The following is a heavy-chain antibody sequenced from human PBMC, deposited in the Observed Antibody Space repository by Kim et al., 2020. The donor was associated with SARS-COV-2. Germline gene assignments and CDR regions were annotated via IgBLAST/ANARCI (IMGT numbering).Heavy chain of an antibody. CDR1: GFTFDDYA. J-gene: IGHJ6*02. Sequence: SLRLSCAASGFTFDDYAMHWVRQAPGKGLEWVSGIIWNSGSIGYADSVKGRFTISRDNANNSLYLQMNSLRAEDTALYYCAKDISSGWFYYGMDVWGQGTTVTVSS. V-gene: IGHV3-9*01. CDR3: AKDISSGWFYYGMDV. CDR2: IIWNSGSI. D-gene: IGHD6-19*01.